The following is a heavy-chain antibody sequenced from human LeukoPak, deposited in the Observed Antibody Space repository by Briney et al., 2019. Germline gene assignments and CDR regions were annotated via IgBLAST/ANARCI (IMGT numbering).Heavy chain of an antibody. D-gene: IGHD2-2*01. CDR3: ARLGIGVVPSAMLGDYYFDY. CDR2: IYYSGST. J-gene: IGHJ4*02. V-gene: IGHV4-59*08. Sequence: KPSETLSLTCTVSGGSISSYYWSWIRQPPGKGLEWIGYIYYSGSTKYNPSLKSRVTISVDTPKSQFSLKLTSVTAADTAVYYCARLGIGVVPSAMLGDYYFDYWGQGTLVTVSS. CDR1: GGSISSYY.